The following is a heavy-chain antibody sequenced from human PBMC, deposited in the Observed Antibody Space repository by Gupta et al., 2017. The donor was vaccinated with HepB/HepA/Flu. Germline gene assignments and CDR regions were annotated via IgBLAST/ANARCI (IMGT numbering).Heavy chain of an antibody. CDR2: ISSHGFGT. CDR1: KFTFSRYA. Sequence: EVQLLESGGGLVQPGGSLRLSCAASKFTFSRYAMTWVRLPPGKGLEWVSSISSHGFGTYYADSVKGRFTISRDNSQDTLFLHMNSLKVADTAMYYCVSNNTGRAFDIWGQGTMVTVSS. V-gene: IGHV3-23*01. J-gene: IGHJ3*02. CDR3: VSNNTGRAFDI. D-gene: IGHD1-1*01.